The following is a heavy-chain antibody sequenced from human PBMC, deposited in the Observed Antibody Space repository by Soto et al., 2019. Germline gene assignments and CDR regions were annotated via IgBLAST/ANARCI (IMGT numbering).Heavy chain of an antibody. Sequence: LLESGGGLAQPGGSLRLSCAASGFTFSAYAMDWVRQAPGGGLQWVSSISASGDRIHYADSVKGRFTVSRDNSKKTLFLQMNTLRADDTAIYYCAIGPNDWEIHWGQGTLVVVSS. CDR3: AIGPNDWEIH. CDR1: GFTFSAYA. V-gene: IGHV3-23*01. D-gene: IGHD3-9*01. CDR2: ISASGDRI. J-gene: IGHJ4*02.